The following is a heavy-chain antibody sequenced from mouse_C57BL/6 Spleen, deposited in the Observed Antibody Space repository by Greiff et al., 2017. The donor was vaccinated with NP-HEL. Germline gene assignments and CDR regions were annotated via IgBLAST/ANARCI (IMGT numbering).Heavy chain of an antibody. CDR1: GFTFSSYA. D-gene: IGHD3-2*02. V-gene: IGHV5-4*01. Sequence: EVKLQESGGGLVKPGGSLKLSCAASGFTFSSYAMSWVRQTPEKRLEWVATISDGGSYTYYPDNVKGRFTISRDNAKNNLYLQMSHLKSEDTAMYYCARDAGDSSGNRDWCAYWGQGTLVTVSA. CDR3: ARDAGDSSGNRDWCAY. CDR2: ISDGGSYT. J-gene: IGHJ3*01.